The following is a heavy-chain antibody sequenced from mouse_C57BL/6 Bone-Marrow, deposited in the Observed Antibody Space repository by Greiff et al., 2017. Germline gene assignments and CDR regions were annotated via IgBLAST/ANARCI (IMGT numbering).Heavy chain of an antibody. D-gene: IGHD1-1*01. CDR1: GYTFTDYY. J-gene: IGHJ1*03. V-gene: IGHV1-76*01. Sequence: VQLMESGAELVRPGASVKLSCKASGYTFTDYYINWVKQRPGQGLEWIARIYPGSGNTYYNEKFKGKATLTADKSYSAACMHLSSLTSDDSAVYFCASSVLVWYFDVGGTGTTGTVSS. CDR2: IYPGSGNT. CDR3: ASSVLVWYFDV.